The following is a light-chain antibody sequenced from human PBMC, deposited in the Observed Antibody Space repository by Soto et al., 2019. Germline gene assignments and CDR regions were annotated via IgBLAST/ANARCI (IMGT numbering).Light chain of an antibody. Sequence: EIVLTQYPATLSLSPGERATLSCRASQSVSSYLAWYQQKPGQAPRLLIYDASNRATGIPARFSGSGSGTDFTLTISSLEPEDFAVYYCQQYNNWPITFGQGTRLEIK. V-gene: IGKV3-11*01. CDR1: QSVSSY. CDR2: DAS. J-gene: IGKJ5*01. CDR3: QQYNNWPIT.